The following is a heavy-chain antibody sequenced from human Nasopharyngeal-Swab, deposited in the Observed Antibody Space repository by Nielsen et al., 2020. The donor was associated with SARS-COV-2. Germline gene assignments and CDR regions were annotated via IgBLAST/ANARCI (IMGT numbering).Heavy chain of an antibody. CDR2: ISSSSSYI. Sequence: GGSLRLSCAASGFTFSSYSMNWVRQAPGKGLEWVSSISSSSSYIYYADSVKGRFTISRDNAKNSLYLQINSLRAEDTAVYYCARVGYYYDSSGEYYYYYGMDVWGQGTTVTVSS. CDR1: GFTFSSYS. D-gene: IGHD3-22*01. J-gene: IGHJ6*02. V-gene: IGHV3-21*01. CDR3: ARVGYYYDSSGEYYYYYGMDV.